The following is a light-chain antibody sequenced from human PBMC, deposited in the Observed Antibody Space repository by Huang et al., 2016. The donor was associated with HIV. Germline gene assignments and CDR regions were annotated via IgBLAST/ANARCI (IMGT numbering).Light chain of an antibody. J-gene: IGKJ2*01. CDR1: QSVNNN. Sequence: EIVMTQSPATLSVSPGERAKFSCRASQSVNNNLAWYQQKPGQAPRLLIYAASTRATGSPARFSGSGSGTEFTLIISSLQSEDFAVYCCQQYNYWPPTFGQGTKLEIK. V-gene: IGKV3-15*01. CDR2: AAS. CDR3: QQYNYWPPT.